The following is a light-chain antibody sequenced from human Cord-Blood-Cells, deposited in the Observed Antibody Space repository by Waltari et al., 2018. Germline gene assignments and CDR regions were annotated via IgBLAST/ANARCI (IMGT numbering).Light chain of an antibody. V-gene: IGLV3-19*01. CDR3: NSRDSSGNHFWV. Sequence: SSELTQDPAVSVALGQTVRITCQGDSLRSYYASWYQQKPGQAPVLVIYGKNNRPSGIPDRFSGYSSGKTASLTITGAQAEDEADYYCNSRDSSGNHFWVFGGGTKLTVL. CDR1: SLRSYY. J-gene: IGLJ3*02. CDR2: GKN.